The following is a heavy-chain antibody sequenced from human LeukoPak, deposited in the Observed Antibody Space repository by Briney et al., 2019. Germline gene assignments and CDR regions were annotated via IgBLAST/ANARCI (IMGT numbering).Heavy chain of an antibody. CDR3: AKDRRMMSSYYGMDV. Sequence: PGRSLRLSCAATGFTFWSYGMHWVRQAPGKGQEWVAVVSYDGGNKNYADSVKGRFTISRDNSKNTLYLQLNSLRVEDTAVYYCAKDRRMMSSYYGMDVWGQGTTVTVSS. CDR1: GFTFWSYG. D-gene: IGHD3-16*01. CDR2: VSYDGGNK. V-gene: IGHV3-30*18. J-gene: IGHJ6*02.